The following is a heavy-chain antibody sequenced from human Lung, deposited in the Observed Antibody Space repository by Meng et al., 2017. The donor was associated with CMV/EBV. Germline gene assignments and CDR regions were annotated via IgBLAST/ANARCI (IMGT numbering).Heavy chain of an antibody. CDR2: IWYDGSNE. CDR1: GFXFSSYG. Sequence: GGSXRLXCAASGFXFSSYGLTWVSQAPGKGLEWVAVIWYDGSNENYADAVKGRFTISREYSKSTLYLQMNSLRAEDTAVYYCANDSSSSTCFEPDTSVGMDDXGQGXTVTVSS. D-gene: IGHD6-13*01. CDR3: ANDSSSSTCFEPDTSVGMDD. V-gene: IGHV3-33*06. J-gene: IGHJ6*02.